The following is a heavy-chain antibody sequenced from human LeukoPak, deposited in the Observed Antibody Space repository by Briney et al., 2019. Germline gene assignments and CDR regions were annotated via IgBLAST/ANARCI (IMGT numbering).Heavy chain of an antibody. CDR2: IYHSGST. Sequence: PSETLSLTCTVSGGSISSGGYYWSWIRQPPGKGLEWIGYIYHSGSTYYNPSLKSRVTISVDRSKNQFSLKLSSVTAADTAVHYCASSSGYSKYFDYWGQGTLVTVSS. V-gene: IGHV4-30-2*01. D-gene: IGHD5-18*01. CDR1: GGSISSGGYY. CDR3: ASSSGYSKYFDY. J-gene: IGHJ4*02.